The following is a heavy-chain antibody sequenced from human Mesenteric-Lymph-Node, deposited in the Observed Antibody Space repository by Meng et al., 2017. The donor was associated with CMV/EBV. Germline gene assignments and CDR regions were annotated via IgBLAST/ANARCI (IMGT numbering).Heavy chain of an antibody. J-gene: IGHJ5*02. D-gene: IGHD2/OR15-2a*01. CDR2: INPNSGVS. CDR1: GYTFTDFY. CDR3: ARDNVNPEGFDP. Sequence: QVQLVQSGAAVGKRGASVTVSCMASGYTFTDFYIHWVRQAPGQGLEWMGRINPNSGVSNSAQNFQGRVTMTRDTSISTAYMELGRLTSDDTAVYYCARDNVNPEGFDPWGQGTLVTVSS. V-gene: IGHV1-2*06.